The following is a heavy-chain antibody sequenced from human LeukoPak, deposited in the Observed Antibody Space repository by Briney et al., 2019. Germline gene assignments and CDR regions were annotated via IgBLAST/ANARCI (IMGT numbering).Heavy chain of an antibody. D-gene: IGHD3-22*01. V-gene: IGHV3-30*18. CDR3: AKDYYGSRLSGMDV. CDR2: ISYDGSNK. CDR1: GFTFSSYG. J-gene: IGHJ6*02. Sequence: GGSLRLSCAASGFTFSSYGMHWVRQAPGKGLEWVAVISYDGSNKYYADSVKGRFTISRDNSKNTLYLQMNSLRAEDTAVYYCAKDYYGSRLSGMDVWGQGTTVTVSS.